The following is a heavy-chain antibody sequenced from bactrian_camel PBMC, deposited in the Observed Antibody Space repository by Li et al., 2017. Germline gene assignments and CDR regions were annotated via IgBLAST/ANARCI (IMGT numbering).Heavy chain of an antibody. CDR3: KPDPVRKGSWCFGG. Sequence: QVQLVESGGGSVQAGGSLRLSCAASGNTYTSSCMGWFRQAPGKEREGVATIDSRGITAYADSVKGRFTISQDNAKRTGYLQMNSLKPEDTAMYYCKPDPVRKGSWCFGGWGQGTQVTVS. J-gene: IGHJ6*01. V-gene: IGHV3S53*01. CDR2: IDSRGIT. CDR1: GNTYTSSC. D-gene: IGHD6*01.